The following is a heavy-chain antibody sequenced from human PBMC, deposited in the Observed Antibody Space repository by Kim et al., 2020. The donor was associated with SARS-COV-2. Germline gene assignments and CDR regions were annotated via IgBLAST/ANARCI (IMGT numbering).Heavy chain of an antibody. J-gene: IGHJ3*02. V-gene: IGHV3-53*04. D-gene: IGHD3-22*01. Sequence: SKYYADSVKGRFTISRHNSKNTLYLQMNSLRAEDTAVYYCARDYYEDAFDIWGQGTMVTVSS. CDR3: ARDYYEDAFDI. CDR2: SK.